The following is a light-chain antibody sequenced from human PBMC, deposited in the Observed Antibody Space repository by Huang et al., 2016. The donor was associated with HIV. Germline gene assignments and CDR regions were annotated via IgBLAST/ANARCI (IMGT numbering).Light chain of an antibody. Sequence: DIVMTQSPLSLPVTPGEPASVSCRSSQSLLHSNGYNYLDWYLQKPGQSPQLLIYLGSNRASGVPDRFRGSGSGTNFTLRISRVEAGDVGVYYCMQALETRLTFGPGTKVEIK. V-gene: IGKV2-28*01. CDR3: MQALETRLT. CDR1: QSLLHSNGYNY. CDR2: LGS. J-gene: IGKJ3*01.